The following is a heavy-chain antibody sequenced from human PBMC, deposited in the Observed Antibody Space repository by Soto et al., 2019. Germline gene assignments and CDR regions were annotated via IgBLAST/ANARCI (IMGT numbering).Heavy chain of an antibody. D-gene: IGHD1-20*01. CDR2: ISYDGSNK. Sequence: QVQLVESGGGVVQPGRSLRLSCAASGFTFSSSGMHWVRQAPGKGLEWVAVISYDGSNKFYADSVKGRFTISRDNFRNTLYLQMNSLRAEDTAVYYCAKEFHSWNYFDYGGQGTLVTVSS. CDR3: AKEFHSWNYFDY. CDR1: GFTFSSSG. J-gene: IGHJ4*02. V-gene: IGHV3-30*18.